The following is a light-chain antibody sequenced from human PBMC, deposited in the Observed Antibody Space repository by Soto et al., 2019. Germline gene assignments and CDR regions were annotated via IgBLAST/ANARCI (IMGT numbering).Light chain of an antibody. Sequence: QSALTQPASVSGSPGQSITISCTGTSSDIGRYNYVSWYQQYPGKAPKFMIYDVSNRPSGVSYRFSGSKSGNTASLTISGLQAEDEADYDCSSYINSSTYVFGTGTKVTVL. V-gene: IGLV2-14*01. CDR1: SSDIGRYNY. CDR2: DVS. J-gene: IGLJ1*01. CDR3: SSYINSSTYV.